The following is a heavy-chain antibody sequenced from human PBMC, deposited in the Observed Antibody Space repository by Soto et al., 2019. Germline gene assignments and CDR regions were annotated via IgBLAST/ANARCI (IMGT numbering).Heavy chain of an antibody. Sequence: EASVKVSCKASGGTFSSYTISWVRQAPGQGLELMGRIIPILGIANYAQKFQGRVTITADKSSSTAYMVLSSLRSEDTALYYCASGGAGYSGYDSLDYWGQGTLVTVSS. V-gene: IGHV1-69*02. J-gene: IGHJ4*02. D-gene: IGHD5-12*01. CDR2: IIPILGIA. CDR3: ASGGAGYSGYDSLDY. CDR1: GGTFSSYT.